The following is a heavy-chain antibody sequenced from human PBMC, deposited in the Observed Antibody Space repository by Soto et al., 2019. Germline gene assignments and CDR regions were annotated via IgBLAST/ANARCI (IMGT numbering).Heavy chain of an antibody. J-gene: IGHJ4*02. CDR2: IIPIFGTA. V-gene: IGHV1-69*13. CDR1: GGNFSSYA. CDR3: ARALELIAALDY. Sequence: ASVKVSCKASGGNFSSYAISWVRQAPGQGLEWMGGIIPIFGTAKYAQKFQVRVTITADESTSTAYMELSSLRSEDTAVYYCARALELIAALDYWGQGTLVTVSS. D-gene: IGHD6-13*01.